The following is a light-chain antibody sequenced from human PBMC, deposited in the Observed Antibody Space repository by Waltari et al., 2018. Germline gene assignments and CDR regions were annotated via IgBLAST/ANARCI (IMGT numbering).Light chain of an antibody. CDR3: CSYAGRYTWV. J-gene: IGLJ3*02. V-gene: IGLV2-11*01. Sequence: QSALTQPRSVSGSPGQSVTISCTGASSAVGSNDRVSWYQQPPGTAPKLIIHDVDKRPSGVPDRFSGSKSGNTASLTISGLQGEDEADYYCCSYAGRYTWVFGGGTKLTVL. CDR2: DVD. CDR1: SSAVGSNDR.